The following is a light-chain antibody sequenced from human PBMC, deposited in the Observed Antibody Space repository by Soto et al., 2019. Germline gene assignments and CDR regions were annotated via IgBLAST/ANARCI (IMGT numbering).Light chain of an antibody. CDR2: DVS. V-gene: IGLV2-14*01. CDR3: SSYTSSSTLVV. CDR1: SSDVGGYNY. Sequence: LTQPASVSGSTGRSITISCTGTSSDVGGYNYVSWYQQHPGKAPKLMIYDVSNRPSGVSNRFSGSKSGNTASLTISGLQAEDEADYYCSSYTSSSTLVVFGTGTKVTVL. J-gene: IGLJ1*01.